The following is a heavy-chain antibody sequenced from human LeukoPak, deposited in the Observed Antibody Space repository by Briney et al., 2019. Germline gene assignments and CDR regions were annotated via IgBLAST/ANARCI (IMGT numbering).Heavy chain of an antibody. CDR2: ISGSGGST. CDR1: GFTFSSYA. J-gene: IGHJ4*02. Sequence: GGSLRLSCAASGFTFSSYAMTWVRQAPGKGLEWVSYISGSGGSTYYADSVKGRFTVSRDNSKNTLYLQMNSLRAEDTAVYYCAKRTTFGGRIDFDYWGQGTLVTVSS. D-gene: IGHD3-16*02. CDR3: AKRTTFGGRIDFDY. V-gene: IGHV3-23*01.